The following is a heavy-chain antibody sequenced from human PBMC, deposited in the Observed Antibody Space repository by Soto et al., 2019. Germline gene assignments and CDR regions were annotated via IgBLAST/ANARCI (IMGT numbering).Heavy chain of an antibody. CDR3: VRQQYDFLVDP. J-gene: IGHJ5*02. V-gene: IGHV3-21*01. D-gene: IGHD3-16*01. CDR1: GFGFSTYN. CDR2: IDASSTHI. Sequence: EVQLVESGGGLVKPGGSLRLSCAACGFGFSTYNMNWLRQAPGKGLEWVSSIDASSTHIYYADSVKGRFTISRDNGKSSLYLQMDSLRAEDTALYYCVRQQYDFLVDPWGQGTLVTVSS.